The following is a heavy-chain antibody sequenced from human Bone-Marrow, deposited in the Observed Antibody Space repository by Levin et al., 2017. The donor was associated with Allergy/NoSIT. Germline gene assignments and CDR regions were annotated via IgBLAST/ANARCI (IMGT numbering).Heavy chain of an antibody. V-gene: IGHV3-15*01. CDR2: IKGKTDGGTT. CDR3: TTRSH. J-gene: IGHJ4*02. Sequence: GGSVRLSCVASGFTFGNAWMNWVRQAPGKGLQWVGRIKGKTDGGTTDYAAPVKGRFTISREDSKKTLYLQMNSLKTEDTAIYYCTTRSHWGQGTLVTVFS. CDR1: GFTFGNAW.